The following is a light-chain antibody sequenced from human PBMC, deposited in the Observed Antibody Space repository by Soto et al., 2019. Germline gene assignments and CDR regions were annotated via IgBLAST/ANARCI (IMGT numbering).Light chain of an antibody. CDR2: WAS. CDR1: QSVLYSSNNRNY. Sequence: DIVMTQSPDSLAVSLGERATINCKSSQSVLYSSNNRNYLAWYQQKRGQPPKLLIYWASTRASGVPDRFSGSGSGTDLTRNISSLQAEDVALYYRQQYYDIGYTFGQGTQLEI. V-gene: IGKV4-1*01. J-gene: IGKJ2*01. CDR3: QQYYDIGYT.